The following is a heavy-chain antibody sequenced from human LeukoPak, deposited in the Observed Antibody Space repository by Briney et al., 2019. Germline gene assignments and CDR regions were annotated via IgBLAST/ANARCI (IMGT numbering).Heavy chain of an antibody. CDR2: INSDGSGT. D-gene: IGHD1-7*01. CDR3: ARDLGSYELRGIDL. Sequence: GGSLRLSCAGSGFTFSQSWMHWVRQAPGKGLVWVSRINSDGSGTTYGDSVKGRFTISRDNVKNVLYLQMHSLRAGDTAVYYCARDLGSYELRGIDLWGQGTLVTVSS. CDR1: GFTFSQSW. V-gene: IGHV3-74*01. J-gene: IGHJ4*02.